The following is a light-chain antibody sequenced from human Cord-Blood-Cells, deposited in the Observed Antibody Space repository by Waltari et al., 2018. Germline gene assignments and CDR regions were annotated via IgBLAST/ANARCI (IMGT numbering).Light chain of an antibody. Sequence: DIVMTQSPDSLAVSLGERATINCKSSPSVLYTSNNRNYLAWYQQKPGQPPKLLIYWASTRESGVPDRFSGSGSGTDFTLTISSLQAEDVAVYYCQQYNSYPPEGLRYTFGQGTKLEIK. V-gene: IGKV4-1*01. CDR3: QQYNSYPPEGLRYT. CDR1: PSVLYTSNNRNY. J-gene: IGKJ2*01. CDR2: WAS.